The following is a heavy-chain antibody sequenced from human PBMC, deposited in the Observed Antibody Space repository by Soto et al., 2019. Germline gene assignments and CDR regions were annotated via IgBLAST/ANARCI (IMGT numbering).Heavy chain of an antibody. CDR3: AIEALHLDYYDSSGGFDP. J-gene: IGHJ5*02. D-gene: IGHD3-22*01. CDR1: GFTFSSYA. V-gene: IGHV3-23*01. CDR2: ISGSGGST. Sequence: GGSLRLSCAASGFTFSSYAMSWVRQAPGKGLEWVSAISGSGGSTYYADSVKGRFTISRDNSKNTLYLQMNSLRAEDTAVYYCAIEALHLDYYDSSGGFDPWGQGTLVTVSS.